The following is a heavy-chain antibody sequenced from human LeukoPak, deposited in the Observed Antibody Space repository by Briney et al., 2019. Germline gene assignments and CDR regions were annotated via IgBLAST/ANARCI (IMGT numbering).Heavy chain of an antibody. J-gene: IGHJ5*02. CDR3: AGEKRGSPFDP. D-gene: IGHD5-12*01. CDR1: GFTFSSYW. CDR2: IKQDGSEK. V-gene: IGHV3-7*01. Sequence: GGSLRLSCAASGFTFSSYWMSWVRQAPGKGLEWVANIKQDGSEKYYVDSVKGRFTISRDNAKNSLYLQMNSLRAEDTAVYYCAGEKRGSPFDPWGQGTLVTVSS.